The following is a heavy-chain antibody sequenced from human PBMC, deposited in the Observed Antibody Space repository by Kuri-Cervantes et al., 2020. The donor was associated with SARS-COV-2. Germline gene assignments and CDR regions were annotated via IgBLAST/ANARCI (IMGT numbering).Heavy chain of an antibody. CDR1: GFIFSDYS. Sequence: GESLKISCAASGFIFSDYSMHWVRQAPGKGLEYVSAITGNGDNTYYANFVKGRFTIYRDNSKNTLYLQMGSLRDEDTAVYYCARDGLAVRLWEEYYFDYWGQGTLVTVSS. CDR3: ARDGLAVRLWEEYYFDY. J-gene: IGHJ4*02. V-gene: IGHV3-64*01. CDR2: ITGNGDNT. D-gene: IGHD3-16*01.